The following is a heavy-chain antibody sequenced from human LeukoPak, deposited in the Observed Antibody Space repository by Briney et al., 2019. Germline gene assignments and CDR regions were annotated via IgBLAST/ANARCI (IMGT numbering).Heavy chain of an antibody. D-gene: IGHD6-19*01. CDR2: IYYSGST. CDR1: GGSISSGSYY. CDR3: ARGPVAGTWFDP. J-gene: IGHJ5*02. V-gene: IGHV4-61*01. Sequence: SETLSLTCTVSGGSISSGSYYWSWIRQPPGKGLEWIGYIYYSGSTNYNPSLKSRVTISVDTSKNQFSLKLSSVTAADTAVYYCARGPVAGTWFDPWGQGTLVTVSS.